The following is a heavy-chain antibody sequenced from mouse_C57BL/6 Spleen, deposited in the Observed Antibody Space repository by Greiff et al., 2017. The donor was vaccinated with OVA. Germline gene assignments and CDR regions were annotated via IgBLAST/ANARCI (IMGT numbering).Heavy chain of an antibody. CDR1: GYTFTSYW. J-gene: IGHJ2*01. V-gene: IGHV1-59*01. Sequence: QVQLKQPGAELVRPGTSVKLSCKASGYTFTSYWMHWVKQRPGQGLEWIGVIDPSDSYTNYNQKFKGKATLTVDTSSSTAYMQLSSLTSEDSAVYYCARSPLSQATHDYWGQGTTLTVSS. D-gene: IGHD3-2*02. CDR3: ARSPLSQATHDY. CDR2: IDPSDSYT.